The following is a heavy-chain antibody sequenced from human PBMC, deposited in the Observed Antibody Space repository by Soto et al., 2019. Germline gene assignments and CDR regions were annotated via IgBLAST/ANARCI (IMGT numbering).Heavy chain of an antibody. CDR3: AKDSVSANTDWTFRFDH. Sequence: HPGGSLRLSCTASGFAFSAYWMSWVRQAPGKGLEWVANIKEDGSQKYYVDSVKGRFTISRDNTKNSLFLQMDSLRAEDTALYYCAKDSVSANTDWTFRFDHWGQGTLVTVSS. CDR2: IKEDGSQK. D-gene: IGHD6-19*01. J-gene: IGHJ4*02. CDR1: GFAFSAYW. V-gene: IGHV3-7*03.